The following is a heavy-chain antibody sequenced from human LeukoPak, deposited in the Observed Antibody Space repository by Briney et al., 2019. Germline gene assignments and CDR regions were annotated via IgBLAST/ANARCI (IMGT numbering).Heavy chain of an antibody. Sequence: VASVTVSCKASGYTFTGYYMHGVGQAPGQGLEGVGWINPKNGGSNYAQKFQGRVTMTRDRSISTAYMELSRLTSDDTAVYYCARASFWESPINWFAPWGQGTLVTVSS. CDR1: GYTFTGYY. CDR3: ARASFWESPINWFAP. D-gene: IGHD3-16*01. J-gene: IGHJ5*02. CDR2: INPKNGGS. V-gene: IGHV1-2*02.